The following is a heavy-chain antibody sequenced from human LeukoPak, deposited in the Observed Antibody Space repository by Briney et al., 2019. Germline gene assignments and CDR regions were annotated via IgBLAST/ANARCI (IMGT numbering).Heavy chain of an antibody. CDR1: GFTFTDYW. J-gene: IGHJ4*02. V-gene: IGHV3-74*01. Sequence: GGSLRLSCAASGFTFTDYWMHWVRQAPGKGLVWVSIINTDTRGTYYADSVKGRFTISRDNAKNTLYLQMNSLRAEDTAVYYCTTEHYYDILPDLAYWGQGTLVTVSS. CDR2: INTDTRGT. CDR3: TTEHYYDILPDLAY. D-gene: IGHD3-22*01.